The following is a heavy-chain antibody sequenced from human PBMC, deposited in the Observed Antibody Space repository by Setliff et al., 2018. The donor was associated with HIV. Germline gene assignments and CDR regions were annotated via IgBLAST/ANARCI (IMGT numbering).Heavy chain of an antibody. CDR1: GFTFSRHT. Sequence: GGSLRLSCVASGFTFSRHTMNWVRQAPGKGLEWLSSISTTSGKISYADSVQGRFTISRDNAMNSLYLQMNSLRAEDTAFYYCSKEKFTFTVVRGVIDSWGQGTLVTVSS. CDR2: ISTTSGKI. V-gene: IGHV3-21*04. CDR3: SKEKFTFTVVRGVIDS. J-gene: IGHJ4*02. D-gene: IGHD3-10*01.